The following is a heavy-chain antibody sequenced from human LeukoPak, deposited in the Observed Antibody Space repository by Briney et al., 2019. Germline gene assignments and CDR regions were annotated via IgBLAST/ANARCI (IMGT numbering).Heavy chain of an antibody. J-gene: IGHJ4*02. CDR3: AKEHIAVAIDY. D-gene: IGHD6-19*01. CDR1: GFTFSSYW. V-gene: IGHV3-7*03. CDR2: IKQDGSEK. Sequence: GGSLRLSCAASGFTFSSYWMSWVRQAPGKGLEWVANIKQDGSEKYYVDSVKGRFTISRDNAKNSLYLQMNSLRAEDTALYYCAKEHIAVAIDYWGQGTLVTVSS.